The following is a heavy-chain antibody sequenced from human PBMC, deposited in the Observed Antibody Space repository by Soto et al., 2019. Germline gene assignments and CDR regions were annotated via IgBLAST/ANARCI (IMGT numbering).Heavy chain of an antibody. J-gene: IGHJ4*02. Sequence: EVQLSESGGGLVQPGGALRLSCAASGFTFSDYSMGWVRQAPGKGLEWVSAISGRDDSTNYADSVRGRVTISRDNSKNPLYLQMSSLRAEETAIYYCAKGALSYAGEFDNWGQGTLVTVSS. D-gene: IGHD2-21*01. CDR3: AKGALSYAGEFDN. CDR2: ISGRDDST. V-gene: IGHV3-23*01. CDR1: GFTFSDYS.